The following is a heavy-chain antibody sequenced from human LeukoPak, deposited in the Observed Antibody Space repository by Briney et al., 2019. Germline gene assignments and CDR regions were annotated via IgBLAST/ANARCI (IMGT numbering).Heavy chain of an antibody. CDR1: GFTFSSYG. V-gene: IGHV3-23*01. J-gene: IGHJ4*02. D-gene: IGHD1-26*01. CDR2: ISGSGGST. Sequence: GGTLRLSCAASGFTFSSYGMSWVRQAPGKGLEWVSAISGSGGSTYYADSVKGRFTISRDNSKNTLYLQMNSLRAEDTAVYYCAGEYGSYLDYWGQGTLVTVSS. CDR3: AGEYGSYLDY.